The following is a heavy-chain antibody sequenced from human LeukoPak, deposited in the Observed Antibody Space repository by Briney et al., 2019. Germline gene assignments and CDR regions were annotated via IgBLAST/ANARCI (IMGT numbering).Heavy chain of an antibody. CDR2: INPSGGST. Sequence: GASVKVSCKASGYTFTSYYMHWVRQAPGQGLEWMGIINPSGGSTSYAQKFQGRVTMTRDTSTSTVYMELSSLRSEDTAVYYCARNYYDSSGYDSALDYWGQGTLVTVSS. D-gene: IGHD3-22*01. J-gene: IGHJ4*02. CDR1: GYTFTSYY. V-gene: IGHV1-46*01. CDR3: ARNYYDSSGYDSALDY.